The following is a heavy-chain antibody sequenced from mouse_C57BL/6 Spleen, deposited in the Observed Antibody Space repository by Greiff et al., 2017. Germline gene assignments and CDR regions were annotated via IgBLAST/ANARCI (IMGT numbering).Heavy chain of an antibody. J-gene: IGHJ3*01. V-gene: IGHV5-16*01. D-gene: IGHD1-2*01. CDR1: GFTFSDYY. Sequence: EVKLMESEGGLVQPGSSMKLSCTASGFTFSDYYMAWVRQVPEKGLEWVANINYDGSSTYYLDSLKSRFIISRDNAKNILYLQMSSLKSEDTATYYCARVDGHAWFAYWGQGTLVTVSA. CDR2: INYDGSST. CDR3: ARVDGHAWFAY.